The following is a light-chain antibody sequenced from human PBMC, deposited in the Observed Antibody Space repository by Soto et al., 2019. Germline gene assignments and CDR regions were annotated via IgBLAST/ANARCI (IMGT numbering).Light chain of an antibody. Sequence: DIQMTQSPSSLSASVGDRVTITCRASQSISSYLNWYQQKPGKAPKLLIYAASSFQSGVPSRFSGSGSGTDFTLTISSLQPKDFATYYCQQSYSTLYTFGQGTKLEIK. V-gene: IGKV1-39*01. CDR2: AAS. J-gene: IGKJ2*01. CDR1: QSISSY. CDR3: QQSYSTLYT.